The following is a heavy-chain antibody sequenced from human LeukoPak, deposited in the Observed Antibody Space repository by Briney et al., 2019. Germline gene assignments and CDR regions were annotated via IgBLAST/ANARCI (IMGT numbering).Heavy chain of an antibody. CDR3: AIDLHIVVVPAYNWFDP. D-gene: IGHD2-2*01. CDR2: ISAYNGNT. Sequence: GASVKVSCKASGYTFTNYGISWVRQAPGQGLEWMGWISAYNGNTNYAQKLQGRVTMTTDTSTSTAYMELRSLRSDDTAVYYCAIDLHIVVVPAYNWFDPWGQGTLVTVSS. V-gene: IGHV1-18*01. J-gene: IGHJ5*02. CDR1: GYTFTNYG.